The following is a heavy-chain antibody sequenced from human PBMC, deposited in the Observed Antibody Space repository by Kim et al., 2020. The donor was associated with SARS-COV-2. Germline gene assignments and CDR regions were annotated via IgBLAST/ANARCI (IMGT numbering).Heavy chain of an antibody. J-gene: IGHJ5*02. Sequence: GGSLRLSCAASGFTFSSYEMNWVRQAPGKGLEWISYISSRGMTISYADSVKGRFTISRDNAKNSLYLQMNSLRVEDMGVYYCATDCPTHLRFDPWGQGTLVTVSS. CDR3: ATDCPTHLRFDP. CDR1: GFTFSSYE. V-gene: IGHV3-48*03. CDR2: ISSRGMTI.